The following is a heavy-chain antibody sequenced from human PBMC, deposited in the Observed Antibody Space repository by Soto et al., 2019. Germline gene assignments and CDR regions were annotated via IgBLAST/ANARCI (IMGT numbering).Heavy chain of an antibody. CDR3: ARVVTGPPPPSWFDP. D-gene: IGHD2-21*02. Sequence: ASVKVSCKASGYTFTSYGISWVRQAPGQGLEWMGWISAYNGNTNYAQKLQGRVTMTTDTSTSTAYMELRSLRSDDTAVYYCARVVTGPPPPSWFDPWGQGTLVTVSS. V-gene: IGHV1-18*01. CDR2: ISAYNGNT. CDR1: GYTFTSYG. J-gene: IGHJ5*02.